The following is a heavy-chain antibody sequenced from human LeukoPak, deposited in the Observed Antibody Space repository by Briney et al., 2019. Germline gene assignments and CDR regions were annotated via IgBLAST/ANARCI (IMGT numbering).Heavy chain of an antibody. V-gene: IGHV4-34*01. CDR3: ASALGAFDI. CDR1: GFTFSSYG. CDR2: ISQNGDS. Sequence: GSLRLSCGASGFTFSSYGMNWVRQAPGKGLEWIAEISQNGDSNYNMSLKSRVTISLDKSKNQVSLKLNSVTAADTAVYYCASALGAFDIWGQGTMVTVSS. J-gene: IGHJ3*02.